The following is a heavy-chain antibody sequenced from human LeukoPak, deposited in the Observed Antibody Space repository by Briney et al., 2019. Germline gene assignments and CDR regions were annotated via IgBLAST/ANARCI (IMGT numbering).Heavy chain of an antibody. D-gene: IGHD3-22*01. CDR3: ARVTGYMIEDYFDY. CDR1: GGSINTDLDY. J-gene: IGHJ4*02. Sequence: SETLSLTCTVSGGSINTDLDYWGWFRQPPGKGLEWIGTIYYSGSTNYNPSLKGRGTLSIDTAKNQFSLRLRSVTAADTAVYYCARVTGYMIEDYFDYWGQGTLVTVSS. V-gene: IGHV4-39*07. CDR2: IYYSGST.